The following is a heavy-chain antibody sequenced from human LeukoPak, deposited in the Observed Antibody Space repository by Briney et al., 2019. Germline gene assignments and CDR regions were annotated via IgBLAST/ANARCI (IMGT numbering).Heavy chain of an antibody. J-gene: IGHJ4*02. CDR3: AKSPGNYYDSSGYYSYFDY. V-gene: IGHV3-30*18. Sequence: PGRSLRLSCAASGFTFSSYGMHWVRQAPGKGLEWVAVISYDGSNKYYADSVKGRFTISRDNSKNTLYLQMNSLRAEDTAVYYCAKSPGNYYDSSGYYSYFDYWGQGTLVTVSS. D-gene: IGHD3-22*01. CDR1: GFTFSSYG. CDR2: ISYDGSNK.